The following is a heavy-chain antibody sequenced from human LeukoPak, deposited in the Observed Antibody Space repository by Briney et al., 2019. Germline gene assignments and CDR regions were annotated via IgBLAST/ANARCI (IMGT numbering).Heavy chain of an antibody. CDR3: TRVEGIIDY. CDR2: ISYSGSNK. CDR1: GFTFSNYE. Sequence: PGGSLGLSCAASGFTFSNYEMNWVRQAPGKGLEWVSYISYSGSNKYYADSVKGRFTISRDNAKNSLYLQMNSLRVEDTAVYYCTRVEGIIDYWGQGTLVTVSS. V-gene: IGHV3-48*03. D-gene: IGHD3-16*02. J-gene: IGHJ4*02.